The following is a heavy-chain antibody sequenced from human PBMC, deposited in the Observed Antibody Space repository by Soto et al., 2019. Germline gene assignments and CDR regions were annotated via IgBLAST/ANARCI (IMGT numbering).Heavy chain of an antibody. J-gene: IGHJ4*02. Sequence: PGGSLRLSCAVSGFTFTNYGINWVRQAPGKGLEWVANIKQDGSEKYYVDSVKGRFTISRDNAKNSLHLQMNSLRAEDTAVYYCARDYYDSSGYYGVGYYFDYWGQGTLVTVSS. CDR3: ARDYYDSSGYYGVGYYFDY. CDR2: IKQDGSEK. V-gene: IGHV3-7*03. CDR1: GFTFTNYG. D-gene: IGHD3-22*01.